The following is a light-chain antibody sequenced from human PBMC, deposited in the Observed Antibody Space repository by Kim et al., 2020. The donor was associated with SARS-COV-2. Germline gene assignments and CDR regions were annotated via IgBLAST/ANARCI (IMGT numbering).Light chain of an antibody. CDR2: SND. V-gene: IGLV1-44*01. CDR3: AAWDDSLNVWV. CDR1: SSNIGSNH. Sequence: GRRCTITRSGSSSNIGSNHANGYQQLPETAPKLLIYSNDQRPSGVPDRCSGSKSGTSASLAISGLQSEDEADYYCAAWDDSLNVWVFGGGTQLTVL. J-gene: IGLJ3*02.